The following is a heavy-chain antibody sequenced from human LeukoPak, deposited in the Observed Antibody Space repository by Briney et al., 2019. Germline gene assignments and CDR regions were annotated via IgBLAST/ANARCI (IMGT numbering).Heavy chain of an antibody. Sequence: GRSLRLSCAASGFTFSSYGMHWVRQAPGKGLEWVAVIWYDGSNKYYADSVKGRFTISRDNSKNTLYLQMNSLRAEDTAVYYCAAGVDIVATIPWFDPWGQGTLVTVSS. CDR1: GFTFSSYG. J-gene: IGHJ5*02. CDR3: AAGVDIVATIPWFDP. V-gene: IGHV3-33*01. D-gene: IGHD5-12*01. CDR2: IWYDGSNK.